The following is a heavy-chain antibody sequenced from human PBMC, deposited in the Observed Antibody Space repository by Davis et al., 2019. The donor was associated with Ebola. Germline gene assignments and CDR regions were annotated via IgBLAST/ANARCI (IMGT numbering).Heavy chain of an antibody. CDR2: ISGSGGST. J-gene: IGHJ4*02. V-gene: IGHV3-23*01. D-gene: IGHD4-23*01. CDR3: ARGWQRIDY. Sequence: GESLKISCAASGFTFSSYAMNWVRQAPGKGLEWVSAISGSGGSTYYADSVKGRFTISRDNAKNSLYLQMNSLRTEDTAVYYCARGWQRIDYWGQGTLVTVSS. CDR1: GFTFSSYA.